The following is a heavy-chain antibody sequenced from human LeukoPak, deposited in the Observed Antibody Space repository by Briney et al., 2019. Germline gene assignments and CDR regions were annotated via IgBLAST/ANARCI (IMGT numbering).Heavy chain of an antibody. CDR1: GFTFSGSA. D-gene: IGHD1-26*01. V-gene: IGHV3-73*01. CDR2: IRSKANSYAT. J-gene: IGHJ5*02. CDR3: AKDGATRGVTNWFDP. Sequence: GGSLRLSCAASGFTFSGSAMHWVRQASGKGLEWVGRIRSKANSYATAYAASVKGRFTISRDDSKNTAYLQMNSLGAEDTAVYYCAKDGATRGVTNWFDPWGQGTLVTVSS.